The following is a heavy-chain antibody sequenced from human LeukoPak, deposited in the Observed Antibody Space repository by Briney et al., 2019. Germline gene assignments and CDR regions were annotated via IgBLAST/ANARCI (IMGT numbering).Heavy chain of an antibody. J-gene: IGHJ4*02. CDR1: GGSISSGGYY. CDR3: ARELDYYDSSGSVVY. Sequence: SQTLSLTCTVSGGSISSGGYYWSWIRQPPGKGLEWIGYIYHSGSTYYNPSLKSRVTISVDRSKNQFSLKLSSVTAADTAVYYCARELDYYDSSGSVVYWGQGTLVTVSS. D-gene: IGHD3-22*01. CDR2: IYHSGST. V-gene: IGHV4-30-2*01.